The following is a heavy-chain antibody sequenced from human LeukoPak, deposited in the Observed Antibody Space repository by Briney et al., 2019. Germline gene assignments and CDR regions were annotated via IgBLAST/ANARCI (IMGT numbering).Heavy chain of an antibody. V-gene: IGHV3-23*01. D-gene: IGHD6-19*01. J-gene: IGHJ5*02. CDR3: AKDGSAVADPNWFDP. Sequence: QSGGALRLSCAASGFTFYSHAMSWVPQAPGKGLEGVSAFSGSGGSTYYADSVKGRFTISRDNSKNTLYLQMNSLRAEDTAVYYCAKDGSAVADPNWFDPWAREPWSPSPQ. CDR1: GFTFYSHA. CDR2: FSGSGGST.